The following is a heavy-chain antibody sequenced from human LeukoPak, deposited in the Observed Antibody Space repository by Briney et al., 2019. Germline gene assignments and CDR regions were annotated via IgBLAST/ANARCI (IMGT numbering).Heavy chain of an antibody. V-gene: IGHV3-53*01. CDR1: GFTVSNNY. Sequence: GGSLRLSCAASGFTVSNNYMSWVRQAPGKGLEWVSLIYSSGSTDYADSMKGRFTISRDNSKNTLYLQMNSLRDEDPAVYYCARGGDIVGTSRSAFDIWGQGTMVTVSS. CDR2: IYSSGST. J-gene: IGHJ3*02. D-gene: IGHD1-26*01. CDR3: ARGGDIVGTSRSAFDI.